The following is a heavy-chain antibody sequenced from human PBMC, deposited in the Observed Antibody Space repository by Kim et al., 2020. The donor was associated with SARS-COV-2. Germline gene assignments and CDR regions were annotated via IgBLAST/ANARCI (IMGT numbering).Heavy chain of an antibody. J-gene: IGHJ6*02. CDR3: ARGKAAAGIVYYYYYGMDV. Sequence: SRVTISVDTSKNQFSLKLSSVTAADTAVYYCARGKAAAGIVYYYYYGMDVWGQGTTVTVSS. V-gene: IGHV4-34*01. D-gene: IGHD6-13*01.